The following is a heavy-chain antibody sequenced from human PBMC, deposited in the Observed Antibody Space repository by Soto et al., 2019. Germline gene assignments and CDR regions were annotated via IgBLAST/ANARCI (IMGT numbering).Heavy chain of an antibody. Sequence: PGESLKISCRTSGYRFTSYWIGWVRQMPGKGLEWMGIIFPSDSDTRYSPSFQGQVTISADWPTSTVFLQWASLKASDTAVYFCARKDKSGYFNWFDPWGQGTLVTVSS. CDR2: IFPSDSDT. J-gene: IGHJ5*02. V-gene: IGHV5-51*01. D-gene: IGHD3-22*01. CDR3: ARKDKSGYFNWFDP. CDR1: GYRFTSYW.